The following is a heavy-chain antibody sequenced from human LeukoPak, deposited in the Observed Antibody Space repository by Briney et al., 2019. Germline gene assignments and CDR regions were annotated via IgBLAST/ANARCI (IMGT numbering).Heavy chain of an antibody. D-gene: IGHD2-2*01. Sequence: GGSLRLSCTPSGFTFGDYFMSWFRQAPGKGLEWVAVIWYGGSNKYYADSVKGRFTISRDNSKNTLYLQMNSLRAEDTAVYYCAKDEGYCSSTSCSGSRGSGYMDVWGKGTTVTVSS. V-gene: IGHV3-30*02. J-gene: IGHJ6*03. CDR1: GFTFGDYF. CDR2: IWYGGSNK. CDR3: AKDEGYCSSTSCSGSRGSGYMDV.